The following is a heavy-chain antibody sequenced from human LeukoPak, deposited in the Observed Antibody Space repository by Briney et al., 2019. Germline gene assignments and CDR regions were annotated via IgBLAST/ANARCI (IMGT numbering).Heavy chain of an antibody. Sequence: GGSLRLSCAASGFTFSSYSMNWVRQAPGKGLEWVSSISSSSSYIYYADSVKGRFTISRDNAKNSLYLQMNSLRAEDTAVYYCARGATMVRGVPEFDYWGQGTLVTVSS. J-gene: IGHJ4*02. V-gene: IGHV3-21*01. CDR2: ISSSSSYI. D-gene: IGHD3-10*01. CDR1: GFTFSSYS. CDR3: ARGATMVRGVPEFDY.